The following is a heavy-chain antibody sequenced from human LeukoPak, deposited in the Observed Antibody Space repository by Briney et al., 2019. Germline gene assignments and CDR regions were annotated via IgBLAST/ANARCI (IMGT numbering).Heavy chain of an antibody. CDR2: ISGSGGST. D-gene: IGHD4/OR15-4a*01. Sequence: GGSLRLSCAASGFTFSSYAMSWVRQAPGKGLEWVSAISGSGGSTYYADSVKGRFTISRDNAKNSLYLQMNSLRAEDTAVYYCARTANTIYYYYGMDVWGQGTTVTVSS. V-gene: IGHV3-23*01. CDR1: GFTFSSYA. J-gene: IGHJ6*02. CDR3: ARTANTIYYYYGMDV.